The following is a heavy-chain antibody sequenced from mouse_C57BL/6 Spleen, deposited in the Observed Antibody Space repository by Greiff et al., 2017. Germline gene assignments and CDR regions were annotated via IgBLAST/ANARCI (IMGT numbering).Heavy chain of an antibody. V-gene: IGHV1-61*01. Sequence: QVQLQQPGAELVRPGSSVKLSCKASGYTFTSYWMDWVKQRPGQGLEWIGKIYPSDSETHYNQKFKDKATLTVDKSSSPAYMQLSSLTSEDAAVYYCARGQGSGYFDYWGQGTTLTVSS. CDR3: ARGQGSGYFDY. CDR2: IYPSDSET. J-gene: IGHJ2*01. D-gene: IGHD3-2*02. CDR1: GYTFTSYW.